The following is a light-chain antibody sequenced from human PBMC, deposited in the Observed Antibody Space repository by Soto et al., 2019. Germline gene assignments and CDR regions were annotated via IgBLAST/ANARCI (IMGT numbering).Light chain of an antibody. V-gene: IGKV1-5*03. CDR3: KQYNSYPWT. CDR1: QTISTW. Sequence: DIQVTQSPPTLSASVGDRVTITCRASQTISTWLAWYQQKPGKAPKLLIYKASTLESGVQSNFSGSGSGTEFTLTIRSLQPEDFATYYCKQYNSYPWTFGQGTKGDI. CDR2: KAS. J-gene: IGKJ1*01.